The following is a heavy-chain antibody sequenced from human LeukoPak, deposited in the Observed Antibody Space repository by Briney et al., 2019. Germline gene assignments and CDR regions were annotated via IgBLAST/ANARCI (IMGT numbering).Heavy chain of an antibody. CDR1: GGSISSYY. CDR2: IYYSGST. V-gene: IGHV4-59*01. J-gene: IGHJ4*02. Sequence: KSSETLSLTCTVSGGSISSYYWSWIRQPPGKGLEWIGYIYYSGSTNYNPSLKSRVTISVDTSKNQFSLKLSSVTAADTAVYYCARLEFGYYYDSSGYYDYYFDYWGQGTLVTVSS. CDR3: ARLEFGYYYDSSGYYDYYFDY. D-gene: IGHD3-22*01.